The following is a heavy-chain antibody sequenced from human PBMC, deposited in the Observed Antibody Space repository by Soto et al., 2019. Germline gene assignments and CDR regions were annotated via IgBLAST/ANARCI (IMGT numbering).Heavy chain of an antibody. D-gene: IGHD3-22*01. CDR2: IKQDGSEK. CDR1: GFTFSSYW. Sequence: EVQLVESGGGLVQPGGSLRLSCAASGFTFSSYWMSWVRQAPGKGLEWVANIKQDGSEKYYVDSVKGRFTISRDNAKNSLYLQMNSLRAEDTAVYYCAEEEVGDSSGYLNDYWGQGTLVTVSS. J-gene: IGHJ4*02. CDR3: AEEEVGDSSGYLNDY. V-gene: IGHV3-7*03.